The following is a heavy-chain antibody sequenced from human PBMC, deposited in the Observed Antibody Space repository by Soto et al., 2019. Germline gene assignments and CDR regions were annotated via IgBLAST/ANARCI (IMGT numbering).Heavy chain of an antibody. Sequence: LSLTCAASGFTFSSYAMSWVRQAPGKGLEWVSAISGSGGSTYYADSVKGRFTISRDNSKNTLYLQMNSLRAEDTAVYYCAKGYCSSTSCSYYYYYYYMDVWGKGTTVTVSS. D-gene: IGHD2-2*01. CDR3: AKGYCSSTSCSYYYYYYYMDV. CDR1: GFTFSSYA. V-gene: IGHV3-23*01. CDR2: ISGSGGST. J-gene: IGHJ6*03.